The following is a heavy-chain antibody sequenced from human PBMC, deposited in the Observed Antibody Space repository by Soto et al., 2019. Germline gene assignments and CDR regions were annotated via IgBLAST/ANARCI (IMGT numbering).Heavy chain of an antibody. V-gene: IGHV1-2*02. CDR2: TNPKSGDT. D-gene: IGHD3-10*02. CDR1: GYSFTGYF. CDR3: ARAYVRPNLGASDC. Sequence: QVQLVQSGAEVKKPGASVKVSCKASGYSFTGYFMHWVRQVPGQGLEWMGWTNPKSGDTKYPQKFQGRVIMTRDTSISTDYMGLTRLISDDAAVYYCARAYVRPNLGASDCWGQGTLVTVSS. J-gene: IGHJ4*02.